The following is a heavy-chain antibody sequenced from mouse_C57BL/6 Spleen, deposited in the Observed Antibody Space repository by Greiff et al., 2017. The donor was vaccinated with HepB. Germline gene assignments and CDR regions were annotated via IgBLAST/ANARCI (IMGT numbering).Heavy chain of an antibody. CDR2: IDPSDSYT. D-gene: IGHD1-1*01. CDR1: GYTFTSYW. Sequence: VQLQQPGAELVKPGASVKLSCKASGYTFTSYWMQWVKQRPGQGLEWIGEIDPSDSYTNYNQKFKGKATLTVDTSSSTAYMQLSSLTSEDSAVYYCARRGYYGSSLFAYWGQGTLVTVSA. J-gene: IGHJ3*01. CDR3: ARRGYYGSSLFAY. V-gene: IGHV1-50*01.